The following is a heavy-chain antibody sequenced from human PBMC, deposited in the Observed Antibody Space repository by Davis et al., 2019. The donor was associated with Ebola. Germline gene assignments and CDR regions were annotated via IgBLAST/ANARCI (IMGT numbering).Heavy chain of an antibody. CDR1: GFTFSSYA. V-gene: IGHV3-30-3*01. J-gene: IGHJ6*02. CDR2: ISYDGSNT. Sequence: GESLKISCAASGFTFSSYALHWVRQAPGTGLEWVAVISYDGSNTYYADSVKGRFTISRDNSKNTLYLQMNSLRAEDTAVYYCARDQLQLWLRGGMDVWGQGTTVTVSS. D-gene: IGHD5-18*01. CDR3: ARDQLQLWLRGGMDV.